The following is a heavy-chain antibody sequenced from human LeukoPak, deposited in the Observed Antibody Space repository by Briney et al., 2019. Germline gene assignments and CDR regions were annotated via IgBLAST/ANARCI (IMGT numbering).Heavy chain of an antibody. V-gene: IGHV1-2*02. J-gene: IGHJ3*02. D-gene: IGHD3-9*01. Sequence: GASVKVSCKASGYTFTGYYMHWVRQAPGQGLEWMGWINPNSGGTNYAQKFQGRVTMTRDTSISTAYMELSRLRSDDTAVYYCARVPLRYFDWLLSEGDAFDIWGQGTMVTVSS. CDR1: GYTFTGYY. CDR2: INPNSGGT. CDR3: ARVPLRYFDWLLSEGDAFDI.